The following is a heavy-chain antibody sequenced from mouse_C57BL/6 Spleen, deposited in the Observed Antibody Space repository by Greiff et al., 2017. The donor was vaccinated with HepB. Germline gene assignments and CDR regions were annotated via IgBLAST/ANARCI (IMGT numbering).Heavy chain of an antibody. CDR1: GYAFSSSW. CDR2: IYPGDGDT. J-gene: IGHJ2*01. CDR3: ARGVPYYYGSSYFDY. Sequence: VQLQQSGPELVKPGASVKISCKASGYAFSSSWMNWVKQRPGKGLEWIGRIYPGDGDTNYNGKFKGKATLTADKSSSTAYMQLSSLTSEYSAVYFCARGVPYYYGSSYFDYWCQGTTLTVSS. D-gene: IGHD1-1*01. V-gene: IGHV1-82*01.